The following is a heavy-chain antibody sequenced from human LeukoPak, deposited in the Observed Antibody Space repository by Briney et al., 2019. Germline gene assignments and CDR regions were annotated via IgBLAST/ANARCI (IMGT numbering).Heavy chain of an antibody. CDR1: GYTFTDYY. D-gene: IGHD3-22*01. Sequence: ASVKVSCKASGYTFTDYYIHWLRQAPGRGPEWQGWIDPKSGATYYAEKFQGRVTMTGDTSIDTAYMQQSRLTSDDTAVYYCARSPGSSSYWGPFDVWGQGALVTVSS. CDR2: IDPKSGAT. V-gene: IGHV1-2*02. J-gene: IGHJ4*02. CDR3: ARSPGSSSYWGPFDV.